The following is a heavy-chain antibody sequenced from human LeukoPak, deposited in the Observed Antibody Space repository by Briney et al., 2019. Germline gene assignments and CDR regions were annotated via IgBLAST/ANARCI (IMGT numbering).Heavy chain of an antibody. J-gene: IGHJ6*03. V-gene: IGHV1-18*01. CDR3: ARDGYYDFWSGYYAPYYYYYMDV. CDR1: GYTFTSYG. CDR2: ISAYNGNT. Sequence: GASVKVSCKTSGYTFTSYGISWVRQAPGQGLEWMGWISAYNGNTNYAQKLQGRVTMTTDTSTSTAYMELRSLRSDDTAVYYCARDGYYDFWSGYYAPYYYYYMDVWGKGTTVTVSS. D-gene: IGHD3-3*01.